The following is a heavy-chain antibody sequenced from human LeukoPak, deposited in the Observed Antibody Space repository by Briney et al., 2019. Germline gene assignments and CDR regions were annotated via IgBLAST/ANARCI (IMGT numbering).Heavy chain of an antibody. Sequence: SETLSLTCTVSGGSISSSNYYWGWLRQPPGKGLEWIGSIYYSGSTYYNPALKSRVTISVDTSKNQFSLKLSSVTAADTAVFYCASGTWGFYDTTVGVYWGQGTLVTVPS. CDR3: ASGTWGFYDTTVGVY. J-gene: IGHJ4*02. V-gene: IGHV4-39*07. CDR1: GGSISSSNYY. CDR2: IYYSGST. D-gene: IGHD3-22*01.